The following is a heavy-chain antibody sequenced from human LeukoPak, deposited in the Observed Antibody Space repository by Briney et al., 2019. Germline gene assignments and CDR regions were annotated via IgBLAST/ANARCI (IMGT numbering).Heavy chain of an antibody. CDR1: GGSISSYY. V-gene: IGHV4-59*08. D-gene: IGHD2-2*01. CDR3: ARLGRTSYWYFDL. J-gene: IGHJ2*01. Sequence: PPETPSLPCPVSGGSISSYYWSWIRPPPGKGLEWIGYIYYSGSTNYNPSLKSRVTISVDTSKNQFSLKLSSVTAADTAVYYCARLGRTSYWYFDLWGRGTLVTVSS. CDR2: IYYSGST.